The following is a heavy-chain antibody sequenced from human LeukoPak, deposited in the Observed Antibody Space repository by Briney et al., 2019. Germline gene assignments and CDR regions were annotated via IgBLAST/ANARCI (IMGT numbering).Heavy chain of an antibody. CDR2: ISGSGGST. Sequence: GGSLRLSCAASGFTFSSYGMSWVRQAPGKGLEWVSAISGSGGSTYYADSVKGRFTISRDNYKATLYLQMNSLRAEDTAVYYCAKDSNVLWFGEGPNWGQGTLVTVSS. CDR3: AKDSNVLWFGEGPN. V-gene: IGHV3-23*01. CDR1: GFTFSSYG. J-gene: IGHJ4*02. D-gene: IGHD3-10*01.